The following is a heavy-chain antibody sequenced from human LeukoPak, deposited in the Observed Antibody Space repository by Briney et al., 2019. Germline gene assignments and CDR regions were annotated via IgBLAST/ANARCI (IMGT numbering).Heavy chain of an antibody. CDR2: ISRSSTYI. CDR3: ARAYNSGWYEDGPLDY. V-gene: IGHV3-21*04. CDR1: AFTFSTYS. J-gene: IGHJ4*02. Sequence: GGSLRLSCAASAFTFSTYSMNWVRQAPGQGLDWVSSISRSSTYIYYADSVKGRFTISRDNAKNSLYLQMNSLRADDTAVYYCARAYNSGWYEDGPLDYWGRGALVTVSS. D-gene: IGHD6-19*01.